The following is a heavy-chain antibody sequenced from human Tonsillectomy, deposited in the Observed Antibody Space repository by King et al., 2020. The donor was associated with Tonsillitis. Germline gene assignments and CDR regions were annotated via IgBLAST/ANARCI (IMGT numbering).Heavy chain of an antibody. Sequence: QLVQSGGGLVQPGGSLRLSCAASGFTFSSYDMNWVRQAPGKGLEWVSYITSSASTIYYADSVKGRFTISRDNAKISLYLQMNSLRAEDTAVYYCAGDSSGWYYFDHWGQGTLVTVFS. D-gene: IGHD6-19*01. V-gene: IGHV3-48*03. CDR2: ITSSASTI. CDR3: AGDSSGWYYFDH. J-gene: IGHJ4*02. CDR1: GFTFSSYD.